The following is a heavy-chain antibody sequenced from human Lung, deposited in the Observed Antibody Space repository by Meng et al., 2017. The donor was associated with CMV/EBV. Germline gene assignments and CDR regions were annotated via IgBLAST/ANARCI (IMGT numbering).Heavy chain of an antibody. CDR2: ITSASRNI. CDR3: ARDQGSYEQLAPDYYYGMDV. D-gene: IGHD1-1*01. V-gene: IGHV3-21*01. J-gene: IGHJ6*02. CDR1: GFTFGFYS. Sequence: GGSLRLXCAASGFTFGFYSLNWVRQAPGKGLEWVASITSASRNIFYADSVRGRFTVSRDNAKYSIYLQINSLRAEDTAVYYCARDQGSYEQLAPDYYYGMDVWXRGTXVTVSS.